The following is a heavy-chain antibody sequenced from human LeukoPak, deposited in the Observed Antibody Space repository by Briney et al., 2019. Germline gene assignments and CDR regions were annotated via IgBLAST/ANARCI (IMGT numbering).Heavy chain of an antibody. CDR2: IKQDESEK. V-gene: IGHV3-7*01. Sequence: PGGSLRLSCAASGFTFSSYWMSWVRQAPGKGLEWVANIKQDESEKYYVDSVKGRFTISRDNAKNSLYLQMNSLRAEDTAVYYCARNAFEYSSSYYFDYWGQGTLVTVSS. D-gene: IGHD6-6*01. CDR1: GFTFSSYW. CDR3: ARNAFEYSSSYYFDY. J-gene: IGHJ4*02.